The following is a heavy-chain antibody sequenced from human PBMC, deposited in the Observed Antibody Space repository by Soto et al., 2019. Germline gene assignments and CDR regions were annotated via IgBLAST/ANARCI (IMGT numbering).Heavy chain of an antibody. D-gene: IGHD4-17*01. Sequence: GGSLRLSCAASGFTFSSYSMSWVRQAPGKGLEWVSYISSSSTIYYADSVKGRFTISRDNAKNSLYLQMNSLRAEDTAVYYCARDRTVTTWVSAFDIWGQGTMVTVSS. CDR1: GFTFSSYS. CDR3: ARDRTVTTWVSAFDI. CDR2: ISSSSTI. V-gene: IGHV3-48*01. J-gene: IGHJ3*02.